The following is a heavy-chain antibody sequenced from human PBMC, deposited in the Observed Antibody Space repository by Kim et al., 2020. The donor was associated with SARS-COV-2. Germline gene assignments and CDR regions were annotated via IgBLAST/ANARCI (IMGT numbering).Heavy chain of an antibody. CDR1: FSGYY. Sequence: FSGYYWTWIRQAPGTGLQWIGEITQTGTSNYDPSFRGRVTISVAASEKQFSLVLTSATAADTAVYYCARGRSEYFGSGRARSFDLWGRGSLAT. V-gene: IGHV4-34*01. J-gene: IGHJ2*01. D-gene: IGHD3-10*01. CDR3: ARGRSEYFGSGRARSFDL. CDR2: ITQTGTS.